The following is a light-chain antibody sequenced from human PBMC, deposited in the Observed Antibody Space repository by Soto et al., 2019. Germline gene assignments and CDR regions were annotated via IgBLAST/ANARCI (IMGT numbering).Light chain of an antibody. CDR1: SSNIGSNT. CDR3: AAWDDSLNGWV. V-gene: IGLV1-44*01. J-gene: IGLJ3*02. CDR2: SNN. Sequence: QAVVTQPPSASGTPGQRVTISCSGSSSNIGSNTVNWYQQLPGTAPKLLIYSNNQRPSAVPDRFSGSKSGTSASLAISGLQSEDEADYYCAAWDDSLNGWVFGGGTKVTVL.